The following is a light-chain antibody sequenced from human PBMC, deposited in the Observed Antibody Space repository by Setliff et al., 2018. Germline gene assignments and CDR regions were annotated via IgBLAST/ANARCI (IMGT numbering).Light chain of an antibody. CDR1: SSDVGGYNY. CDR3: SSYEGTNNVV. J-gene: IGLJ1*01. CDR2: DVS. Sequence: QSALTQPRSVSGSPGQSVTISCTGTSSDVGGYNYVSWYQQYPGKAPKLMIYDVSKRPSGVPDRFSGSKSGDTASLTVSGLQAEDEADYYCSSYEGTNNVVFGTGTKVTVL. V-gene: IGLV2-11*01.